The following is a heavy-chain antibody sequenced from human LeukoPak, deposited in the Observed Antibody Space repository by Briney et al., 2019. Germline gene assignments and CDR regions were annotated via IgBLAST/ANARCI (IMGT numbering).Heavy chain of an antibody. Sequence: PGGSLRLSCAASGFTFSSYAMSWVRQAPGKGLEWVSAISASGGTTYYADSVKGRFTISRDNSKNTLYLQMNSLRAEDTAVYYCAKDLGSGYPYYFDYWGQGTLVTVSS. CDR3: AKDLGSGYPYYFDY. V-gene: IGHV3-23*01. D-gene: IGHD3-22*01. CDR1: GFTFSSYA. J-gene: IGHJ4*02. CDR2: ISASGGTT.